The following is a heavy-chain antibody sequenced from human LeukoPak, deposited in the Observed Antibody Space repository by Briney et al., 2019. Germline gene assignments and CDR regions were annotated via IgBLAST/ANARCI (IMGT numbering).Heavy chain of an antibody. CDR1: GFTVSSYY. D-gene: IGHD2-2*01. V-gene: IGHV3-53*01. Sequence: GGSLRLSCAASGFTVSSYYMSWVRQAPGKGLEWVSVIYSGGSTNYADSVKGRFTISRDNAKNTLYLQMSGLRVEDTAVYYCARGPIVVGTYYYMDVWGKGTTVTVSS. J-gene: IGHJ6*03. CDR3: ARGPIVVGTYYYMDV. CDR2: IYSGGST.